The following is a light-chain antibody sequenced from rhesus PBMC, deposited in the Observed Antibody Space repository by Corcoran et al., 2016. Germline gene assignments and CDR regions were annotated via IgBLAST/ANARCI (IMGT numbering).Light chain of an antibody. CDR2: EAS. V-gene: IGKV1-25*01. J-gene: IGKJ3*01. CDR3: QHYYNTPFT. Sequence: DIQMTQSPSSLSASVGDRVTITCRASQGITNDLAWYQQKPGENTKLLIYEASSLQSGIPSRFRVSGSGTDFTLTISSLQSEDFATYYCQHYYNTPFTFGPGTKLDIK. CDR1: QGITND.